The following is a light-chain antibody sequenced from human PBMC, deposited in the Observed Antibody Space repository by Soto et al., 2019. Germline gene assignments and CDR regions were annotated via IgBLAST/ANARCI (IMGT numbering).Light chain of an antibody. Sequence: IQLSQSPSSLSASVGDRVTIACRASQGISSYLAWYQQKPGKAPKLLIYAASTLQSGVPSRFSGSGSGTDFTLTISSLQPEDFATYYCQQFNTYPLTLGGGTKVDIK. CDR2: AAS. V-gene: IGKV1-9*01. CDR3: QQFNTYPLT. J-gene: IGKJ4*01. CDR1: QGISSY.